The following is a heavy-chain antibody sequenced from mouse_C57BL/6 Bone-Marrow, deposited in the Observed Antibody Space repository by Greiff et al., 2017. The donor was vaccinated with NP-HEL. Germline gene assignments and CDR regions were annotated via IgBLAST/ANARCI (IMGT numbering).Heavy chain of an antibody. V-gene: IGHV1-85*01. J-gene: IGHJ1*03. D-gene: IGHD1-1*01. CDR1: GYTFTSYD. Sequence: VKLMESGPELVKPGASVKLSCKASGYTFTSYDINWVKQRPGQGLEWIGWIYPRDGSTKYNEKFKGKATLTVDTSSSTAYMELHSLTSEDSAVYFCARWYYGSSYGYFDVWGTGTTVTVSS. CDR3: ARWYYGSSYGYFDV. CDR2: IYPRDGST.